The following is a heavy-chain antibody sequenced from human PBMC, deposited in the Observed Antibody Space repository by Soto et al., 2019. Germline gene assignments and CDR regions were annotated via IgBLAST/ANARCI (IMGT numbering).Heavy chain of an antibody. CDR1: GGSISSYY. CDR2: IYYSGST. J-gene: IGHJ4*02. D-gene: IGHD5-18*01. Sequence: PSETLSLTCTVSGGSISSYYWSWIRQPPGKGLEWIGYIYYSGSTNYNPSLKSRVTISVDTSKNQFSLKLSSVTAADTAVYYCARARGYSYGFDYWGQGTLVTVS. V-gene: IGHV4-59*01. CDR3: ARARGYSYGFDY.